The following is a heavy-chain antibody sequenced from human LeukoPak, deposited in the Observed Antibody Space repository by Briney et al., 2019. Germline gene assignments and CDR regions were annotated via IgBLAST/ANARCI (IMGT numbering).Heavy chain of an antibody. CDR1: GFIVSSNY. CDR3: AKDSGITIFGVALYAFDI. CDR2: IYSGGDT. J-gene: IGHJ3*02. D-gene: IGHD3-3*01. Sequence: GGSLRLSCEASGFIVSSNYMSWVRQAPGKGLEWVSIIYSGGDTYYADSVKGRFTISRDNSKNTLYLQMNSLRAEDTAVYYCAKDSGITIFGVALYAFDIWGQGTMVTVSS. V-gene: IGHV3-53*05.